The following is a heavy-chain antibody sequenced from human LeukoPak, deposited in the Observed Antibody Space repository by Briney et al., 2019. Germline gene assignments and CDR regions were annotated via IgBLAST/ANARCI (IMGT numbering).Heavy chain of an antibody. CDR3: ARGPSYYYGSGSYYNIWFDP. CDR1: GGTFSSYA. J-gene: IGHJ5*02. Sequence: PVKVSCKASGGTFSSYAISWVRQAPGQGLEWMGGIIPIFGTANYAQKFQGRVTITADESTSTAYMELSSLRSEDTAVYYCARGPSYYYGSGSYYNIWFDPWGQGTLVTVSS. D-gene: IGHD3-10*01. CDR2: IIPIFGTA. V-gene: IGHV1-69*13.